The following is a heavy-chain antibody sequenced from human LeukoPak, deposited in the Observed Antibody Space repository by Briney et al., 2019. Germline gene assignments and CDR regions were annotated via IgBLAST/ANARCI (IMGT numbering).Heavy chain of an antibody. J-gene: IGHJ4*02. D-gene: IGHD3-3*01. V-gene: IGHV1-18*01. CDR2: ISAYNGNT. CDR1: GYTFTSYG. CDR3: ARDRKSYYNFWSGYLRNDY. Sequence: ASVKVSCKASGYTFTSYGISWVRQAPGQGLEWMGWISAYNGNTNYAQKLQGRVTMTTDTSTSTAYMELRSLRSDDTAVYYCARDRKSYYNFWSGYLRNDYWGQGTLVTVSS.